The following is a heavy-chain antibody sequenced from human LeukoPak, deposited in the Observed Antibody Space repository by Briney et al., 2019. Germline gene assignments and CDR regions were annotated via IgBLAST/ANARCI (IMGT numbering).Heavy chain of an antibody. J-gene: IGHJ5*02. D-gene: IGHD1-7*01. CDR3: TRAITGTTPWFDP. V-gene: IGHV3-49*04. Sequence: GGSLELSCTASGFPFGDYAMSWVRQAPGKGLEWVGFIRSKAYGGTTEYAASVKGRFTISRDDSKSIAYLQMNSLKTEDTAVYYCTRAITGTTPWFDPWGQGTLVTVSS. CDR2: IRSKAYGGTT. CDR1: GFPFGDYA.